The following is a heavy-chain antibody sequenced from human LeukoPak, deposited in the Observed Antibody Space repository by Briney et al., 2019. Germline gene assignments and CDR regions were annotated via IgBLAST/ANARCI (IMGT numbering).Heavy chain of an antibody. Sequence: HTGGSLRLSCAASGFTFSSYEMNWVRQAPGKGLEWVSYISSSGSTIYYADSVKGRFTISRDNAKNSLYLQMNSLRAEDTAVYYCARGGYSSGWYPPNDAFDIWGQGTMVTVSS. CDR3: ARGGYSSGWYPPNDAFDI. CDR2: ISSSGSTI. J-gene: IGHJ3*02. CDR1: GFTFSSYE. D-gene: IGHD6-19*01. V-gene: IGHV3-48*03.